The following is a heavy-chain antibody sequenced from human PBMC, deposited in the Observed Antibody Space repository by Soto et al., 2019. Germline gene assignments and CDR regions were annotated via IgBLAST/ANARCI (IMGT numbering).Heavy chain of an antibody. V-gene: IGHV3-43D*04. D-gene: IGHD3-10*01. J-gene: IGHJ6*02. Sequence: PWGSLRLSCAASGFTFCDYAIHWCRQSPGKGLEWVSLISWDGGSTYYADSVKGRFTISRDNSKNSLYLQMNSLRAEDTALYYCAKCAYGSYYYGMDVWGQGTTVTVSS. CDR1: GFTFCDYA. CDR2: ISWDGGST. CDR3: AKCAYGSYYYGMDV.